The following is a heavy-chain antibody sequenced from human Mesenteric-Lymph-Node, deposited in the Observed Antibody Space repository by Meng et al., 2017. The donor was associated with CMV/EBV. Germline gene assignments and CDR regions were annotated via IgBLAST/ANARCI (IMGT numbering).Heavy chain of an antibody. CDR3: ARHQRWLKSEGGFNY. Sequence: QVLLQQGGGGLLKPSETLSLTCAVYGGSFSGYYWSWNRQPPGKGLEWIGEINHSGSTNYNPSLKSRVTISVDTSKNQFSLKLSSVTAADTAVYYCARHQRWLKSEGGFNYWGQGTLVTVSS. D-gene: IGHD4-23*01. J-gene: IGHJ4*02. CDR1: GGSFSGYY. CDR2: INHSGST. V-gene: IGHV4-34*01.